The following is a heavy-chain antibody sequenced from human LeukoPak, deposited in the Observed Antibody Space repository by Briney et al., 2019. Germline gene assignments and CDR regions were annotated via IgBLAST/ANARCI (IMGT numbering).Heavy chain of an antibody. CDR3: ARVEAVAATHDDY. CDR1: GLTFSSYS. V-gene: IGHV3-21*01. J-gene: IGHJ4*02. Sequence: GGSLRLSCAASGLTFSSYSMNWVRQAPGKGLEWVSSISSSSSYIYYADSVKGRFTISRDNAKNSLYLQMNSLRAEDTAVYYCARVEAVAATHDDYWGQGTLVTVSS. CDR2: ISSSSSYI. D-gene: IGHD2-15*01.